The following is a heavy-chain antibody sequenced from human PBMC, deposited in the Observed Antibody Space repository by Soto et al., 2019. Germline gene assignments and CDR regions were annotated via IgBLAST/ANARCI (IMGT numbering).Heavy chain of an antibody. CDR3: ARGVGGSGSYHDHDY. CDR2: INHSGST. CDR1: GGSFSGYY. V-gene: IGHV4-34*01. J-gene: IGHJ4*02. D-gene: IGHD3-10*01. Sequence: QVQLQQWGAGLLKPSETLSLTCAVYGGSFSGYYWSWIRQPPGKGLEWIGEINHSGSTNYNPSLKCRVTISVDTSKNQFSLKLSSVTAADTAVYYCARGVGGSGSYHDHDYWGQGTLVTVSS.